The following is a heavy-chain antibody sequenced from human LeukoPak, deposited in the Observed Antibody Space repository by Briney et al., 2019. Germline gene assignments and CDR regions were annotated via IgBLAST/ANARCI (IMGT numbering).Heavy chain of an antibody. CDR1: GLTFVKHY. J-gene: IGHJ4*02. V-gene: IGHV3-74*01. CDR3: GSSKDGYIDY. D-gene: IGHD2-15*01. Sequence: GGSLRPSCAASGLTFVKHYLHWVRQAPGTGLVWVSRISTDGTTALYADSVRGRFTISRDNAKNTLYLQMNSLRGEDTAVYYCGSSKDGYIDYWGQGTLVTVPS. CDR2: ISTDGTTA.